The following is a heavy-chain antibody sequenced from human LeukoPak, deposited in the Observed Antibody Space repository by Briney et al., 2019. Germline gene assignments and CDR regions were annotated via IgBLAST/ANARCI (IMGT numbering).Heavy chain of an antibody. CDR1: GFTFSSYA. D-gene: IGHD4/OR15-4a*01. CDR3: ARGYGADWGAFDI. Sequence: PGGSLRLSCAASGFTFSSYAMHWVRQAPGKGLEWVAVISYDGSNKYYADSVKGRFTISRDNSKNTLYLQMNSLRAEDTAVYYCARGYGADWGAFDIWGQGTMVTVSS. J-gene: IGHJ3*02. V-gene: IGHV3-30-3*01. CDR2: ISYDGSNK.